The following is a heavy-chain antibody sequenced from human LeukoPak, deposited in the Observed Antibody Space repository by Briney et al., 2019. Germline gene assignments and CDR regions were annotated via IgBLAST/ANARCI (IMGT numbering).Heavy chain of an antibody. Sequence: ASVKVSCKDSGGTFSSYAIIWVRQDPGEGLEWMGGIIPIFDTANYAQKFQGRVTITADKSTSTAYLELSSLRSADTAVYYCARVNGSRAFDNWGQGTMVTVSS. CDR2: IIPIFDTA. V-gene: IGHV1-69*06. CDR3: ARVNGSRAFDN. CDR1: GGTFSSYA. D-gene: IGHD2-8*01. J-gene: IGHJ3*02.